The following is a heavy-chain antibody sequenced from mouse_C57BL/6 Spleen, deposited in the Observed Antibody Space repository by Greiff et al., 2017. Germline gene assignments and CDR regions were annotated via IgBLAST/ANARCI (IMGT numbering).Heavy chain of an antibody. CDR2: IWGGGST. CDR1: GFSLTSYG. D-gene: IGHD1-1*01. J-gene: IGHJ2*01. CDR3: AKTTTNGYYFDY. V-gene: IGHV2-5*01. Sequence: VKLMESGPGLVQPSPSLSITCTVSGFSLTSYGVHWVRQSPGKGLEWLGVIWGGGSTDYNAAFMSRLSITKDNSKSKVFFKMNSLQADDTAIYYWAKTTTNGYYFDYWGQGTTRTVSS.